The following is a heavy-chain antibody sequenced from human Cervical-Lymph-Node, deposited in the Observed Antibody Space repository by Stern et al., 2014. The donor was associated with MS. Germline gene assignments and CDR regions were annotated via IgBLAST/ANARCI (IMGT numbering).Heavy chain of an antibody. Sequence: VHLVESGPGLVKPSQTLSLTCTVSGGSISSGRDYWSWIRQPVGKGLEWIGRIHPSGTAYYTPSLKSRVPISTDTSRNHFSLELNSATAADTAIYYCASGYRIFDYWGQGILVTVSS. V-gene: IGHV4-61*02. CDR1: GGSISSGRDY. J-gene: IGHJ4*02. CDR2: IHPSGTA. CDR3: ASGYRIFDY. D-gene: IGHD5-18*01.